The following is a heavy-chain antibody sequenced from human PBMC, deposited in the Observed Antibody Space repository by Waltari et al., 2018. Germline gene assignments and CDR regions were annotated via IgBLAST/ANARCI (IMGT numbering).Heavy chain of an antibody. CDR1: GFTFSCCG. J-gene: IGHJ2*01. V-gene: IGHV3-30*02. D-gene: IGHD3-10*01. CDR3: AKGLRRGSNWYFDL. CDR2: RQSDGSSR. Sequence: QVQLVVSGGGVVQPGGSLTLSCAASGFTFSCCGLHWVRQAPGKGVGWGAFRQSDGSSRYYADSVKGRFAISRDSSKNIMSLQMNSLRDEDTAVYHCAKGLRRGSNWYFDLWGRGTLVTVSS.